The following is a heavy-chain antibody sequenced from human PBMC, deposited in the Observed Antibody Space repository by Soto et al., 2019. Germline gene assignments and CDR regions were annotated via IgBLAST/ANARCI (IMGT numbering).Heavy chain of an antibody. D-gene: IGHD6-19*01. Sequence: QVQLQQWGAGLLKPSETLSLTCAVYGGSFSGYYWSWIRQPPGKGLEWIGEINHSGSTNYNPSLKSRVTISVDTSKNQFSLKLSSVTAADTAVYYCARGSGWYYYFDYWGQGTLLTVSS. CDR3: ARGSGWYYYFDY. CDR1: GGSFSGYY. J-gene: IGHJ4*02. CDR2: INHSGST. V-gene: IGHV4-34*01.